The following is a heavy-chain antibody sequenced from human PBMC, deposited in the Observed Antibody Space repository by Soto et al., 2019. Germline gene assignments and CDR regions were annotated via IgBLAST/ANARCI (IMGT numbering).Heavy chain of an antibody. Sequence: EVQLLESGGGLVQPGGSVRLSCAASGFTFSSYGMTWVRQAPGKGLEWVSFSSATGAGTYYADSVKGRFTISRDNSKNTLYLQMTSLRADDTAVYYCAKDRRAGGNYGFYSDFWGQGALVIVSS. CDR1: GFTFSSYG. V-gene: IGHV3-23*01. CDR3: AKDRRAGGNYGFYSDF. CDR2: SSATGAGT. J-gene: IGHJ4*02. D-gene: IGHD1-7*01.